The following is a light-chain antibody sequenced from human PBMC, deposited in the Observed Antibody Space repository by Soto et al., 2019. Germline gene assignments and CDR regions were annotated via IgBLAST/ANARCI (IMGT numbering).Light chain of an antibody. CDR3: QQYYDWPPWT. J-gene: IGKJ1*01. Sequence: EIVMMQSPATLSVSPGDRATLSCRASESVTSSLAWYQQKPGQAPRLLIYGVSSRATGIPDRFSGSGSGTDFTLTISSLQSEDSAVYFCQQYYDWPPWTFGQGTKVDIK. CDR2: GVS. CDR1: ESVTSS. V-gene: IGKV3D-15*01.